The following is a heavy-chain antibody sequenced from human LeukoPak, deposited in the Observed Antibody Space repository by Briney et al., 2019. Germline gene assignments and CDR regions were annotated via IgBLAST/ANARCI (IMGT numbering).Heavy chain of an antibody. J-gene: IGHJ5*02. V-gene: IGHV1-8*03. CDR3: ARGPRSPAVIANWFDP. CDR1: GYTFTSYD. CDR2: MNPNSGNT. D-gene: IGHD2-2*01. Sequence: ASVKVSCKASGYTFTSYDINWVRQATGQGLEWMGWMNPNSGNTGYAQKFQGRVTITRNTSISTAYMELSSLRSEDTAVYYCARGPRSPAVIANWFDPWGQGTLVTVSS.